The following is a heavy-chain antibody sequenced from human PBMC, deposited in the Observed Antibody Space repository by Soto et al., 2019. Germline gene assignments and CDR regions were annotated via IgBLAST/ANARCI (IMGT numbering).Heavy chain of an antibody. J-gene: IGHJ4*02. V-gene: IGHV3-23*01. CDR3: AKENTPDYGDYVAY. CDR1: EVTFISYA. D-gene: IGHD4-17*01. CDR2: ISGSGTST. Sequence: PVVPLRLSYAASEVTFISYAMSWVRQALGKGLKWISSISGSGTSTYYADSVKGRFTISRDNSKNTMYLQMNSLRAEDTALYFCAKENTPDYGDYVAYWGQGTLVTVFS.